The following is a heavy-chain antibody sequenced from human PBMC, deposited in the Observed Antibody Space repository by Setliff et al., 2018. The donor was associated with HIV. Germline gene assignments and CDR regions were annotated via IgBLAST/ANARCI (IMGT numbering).Heavy chain of an antibody. CDR3: AKDWAAYYYDSSGYYYFDY. CDR1: GFSFSNYG. D-gene: IGHD3-22*01. Sequence: GSLRLSCAASGFSFSNYGMTWVRQAPGKGLEWVSGISGSGGSTYYADSVKGRFTISRDNSKKTLYLQMNSLRAEDTAVYYCAKDWAAYYYDSSGYYYFDYWGQGTLVTVSS. V-gene: IGHV3-23*01. CDR2: ISGSGGST. J-gene: IGHJ4*02.